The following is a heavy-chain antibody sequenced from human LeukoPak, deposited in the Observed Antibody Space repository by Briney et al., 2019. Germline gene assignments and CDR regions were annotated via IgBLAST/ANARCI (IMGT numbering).Heavy chain of an antibody. J-gene: IGHJ3*02. CDR2: ISGSGGST. D-gene: IGHD3-10*01. CDR3: AKDFGDLADAFDI. V-gene: IGHV3-23*01. Sequence: GGSLRLSCAASGFIVSNNYMSWVRQAPGKGLEWVSAISGSGGSTYYADSVKGRFTISRDNSKNTLYLQMNSLRAEDTAVYYCAKDFGDLADAFDIWGQGTMVTVSS. CDR1: GFIVSNNY.